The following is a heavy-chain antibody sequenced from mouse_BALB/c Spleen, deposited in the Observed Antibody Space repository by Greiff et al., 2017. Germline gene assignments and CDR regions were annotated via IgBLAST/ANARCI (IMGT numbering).Heavy chain of an antibody. CDR3: VSGGMDY. V-gene: IGHV2-9-2*01. Sequence: ESGPGLVAPSQSLSITCTVSGFSLTSYDISWIRQPPGKGLEWLGVIWTGGGTNYNSAFMSRLSISKDNSKSQVFLKMNSLQTDDTAIYYCVSGGMDYWGQGTSVTVSS. J-gene: IGHJ4*01. CDR2: IWTGGGT. CDR1: GFSLTSYD.